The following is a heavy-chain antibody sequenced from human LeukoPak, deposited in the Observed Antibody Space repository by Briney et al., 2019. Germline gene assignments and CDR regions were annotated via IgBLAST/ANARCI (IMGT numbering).Heavy chain of an antibody. CDR2: INPSGGST. D-gene: IGHD5-12*01. J-gene: IGHJ4*02. CDR1: GYTFTNYY. CDR3: AREGEIGYDLSDY. V-gene: IGHV1-46*01. Sequence: ASVKVSFRASGYTFTNYYMNWVRQAPGQGLEWMGIINPSGGSTSYAQKFQGRVTVTRDTSTSTVYMELSSLRSEDTAMYYCAREGEIGYDLSDYWGQGTLVTVSS.